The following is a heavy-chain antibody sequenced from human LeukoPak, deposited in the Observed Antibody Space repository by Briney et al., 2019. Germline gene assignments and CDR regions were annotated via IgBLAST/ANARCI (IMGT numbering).Heavy chain of an antibody. J-gene: IGHJ5*02. CDR3: AKDPKEAAPNWFDP. V-gene: IGHV3-15*01. CDR2: IKSKTDGGTT. Sequence: GGSLRLSCAASGFTFSNAWMSWVRQAPGKGLEWAGRIKSKTDGGTTDYAAPVKDRFTISRDDPKNTVYLQMNSLRAEDTAVYYCAKDPKEAAPNWFDPWGQGTLVTVSS. CDR1: GFTFSNAW. D-gene: IGHD6-6*01.